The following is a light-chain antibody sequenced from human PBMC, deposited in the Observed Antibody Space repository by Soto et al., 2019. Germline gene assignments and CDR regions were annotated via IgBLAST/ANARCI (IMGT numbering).Light chain of an antibody. J-gene: IGKJ1*01. V-gene: IGKV1-5*01. CDR2: DAS. Sequence: DIQMTQSPSTLSASVGDRVTITCRASQSIGTWLAWYQQKPGQAPKLLIYDASTLQSGVSSRFSGSGSGTDFTLTISSLQPDDFATYYCQQYNSDTWTFDQGTKVEIK. CDR1: QSIGTW. CDR3: QQYNSDTWT.